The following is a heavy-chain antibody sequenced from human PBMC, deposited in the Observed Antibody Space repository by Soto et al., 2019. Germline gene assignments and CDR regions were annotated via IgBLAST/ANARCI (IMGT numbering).Heavy chain of an antibody. Sequence: SETLSLTCTVSGGSISSTSYYWGWIRQPPEKGLEWIGSIFYTGSTYSNPSLRSRLTISVDTSKNHFSLKLSSVTAADTAVYYFARTTPPELLWPLPPWFDPWGQGTLVTVSS. V-gene: IGHV4-39*02. J-gene: IGHJ5*02. CDR1: GGSISSTSYY. CDR2: IFYTGST. CDR3: ARTTPPELLWPLPPWFDP. D-gene: IGHD3-10*01.